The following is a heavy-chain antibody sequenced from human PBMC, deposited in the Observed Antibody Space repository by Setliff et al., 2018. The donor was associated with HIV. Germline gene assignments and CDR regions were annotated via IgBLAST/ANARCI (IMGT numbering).Heavy chain of an antibody. J-gene: IGHJ4*02. Sequence: SETLSLTCKVSGGSISSSSYFWGWIRQPPGKGLEWIASFHDSESTSYNPSLRSRVTISGDRSKNQFSLKLTSVTAADTAVYYCARESGSYYRDLDYWGQGTLVTVSS. CDR3: ARESGSYYRDLDY. D-gene: IGHD1-26*01. V-gene: IGHV4-39*02. CDR2: FHDSEST. CDR1: GGSISSSSYF.